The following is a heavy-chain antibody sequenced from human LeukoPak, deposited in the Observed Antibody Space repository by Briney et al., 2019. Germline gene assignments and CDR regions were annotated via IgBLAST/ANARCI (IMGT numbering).Heavy chain of an antibody. V-gene: IGHV3-23*01. CDR2: ISRSGGST. Sequence: GGSWRLSCAASGFTFSNYAMSWVRQAPGKGLEWVSAISRSGGSTYYADSVKGRFTISRDNSKNTLYLQMNSLRAEDTAVYYFAKGAGSSWTGNYDWFFDRWGRGILVSVSS. D-gene: IGHD3/OR15-3a*01. J-gene: IGHJ2*01. CDR3: AKGAGSSWTGNYDWFFDR. CDR1: GFTFSNYA.